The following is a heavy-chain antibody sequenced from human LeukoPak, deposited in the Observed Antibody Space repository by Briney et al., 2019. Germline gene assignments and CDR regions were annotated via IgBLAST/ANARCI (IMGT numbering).Heavy chain of an antibody. J-gene: IGHJ4*02. CDR1: GFRFSSQW. V-gene: IGHV3-7*03. CDR2: VNQGGTGK. D-gene: IGHD6-19*01. Sequence: GGSLRHPCAASGFRFSSQWMSWVRQAPGKGLEWVAIVNQGGTGKYYVDSVKGRFTISRDNSKNTLYLQMNSLRAEDTAVYYCAKTEQWLVTGFDYWGQGTLVTVSS. CDR3: AKTEQWLVTGFDY.